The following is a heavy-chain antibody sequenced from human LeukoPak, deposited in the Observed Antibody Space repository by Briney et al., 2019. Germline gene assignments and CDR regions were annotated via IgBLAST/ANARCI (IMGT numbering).Heavy chain of an antibody. CDR3: ARPDYYGSGSYYRGDY. CDR1: GGSISSSSYY. V-gene: IGHV4-39*01. D-gene: IGHD3-10*01. J-gene: IGHJ4*02. Sequence: SETLSLTCTVSGGSISSSSYYWGWIRQPPGKGLEWIGSIYYSGSTYYNPSLKSRVTTSVDTSKNQFSLKLSSVTAADTAVYYCARPDYYGSGSYYRGDYWGQGTLVTVSS. CDR2: IYYSGST.